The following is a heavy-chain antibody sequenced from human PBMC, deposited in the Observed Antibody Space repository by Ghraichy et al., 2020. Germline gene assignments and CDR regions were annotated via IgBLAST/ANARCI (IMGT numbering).Heavy chain of an antibody. CDR3: ARQKGGGGYVPDY. J-gene: IGHJ4*02. V-gene: IGHV4-39*01. Sequence: SETLSLTCTVSGGSISSSSYYWGWIRQPPGKGLEWIGSIYYSGSTYYNPSLKSRVTISVDTSKNQFSLKLSSVTAADTAVYYCARQKGGGGYVPDYWGQGTLVTVSS. CDR2: IYYSGST. CDR1: GGSISSSSYY. D-gene: IGHD5-12*01.